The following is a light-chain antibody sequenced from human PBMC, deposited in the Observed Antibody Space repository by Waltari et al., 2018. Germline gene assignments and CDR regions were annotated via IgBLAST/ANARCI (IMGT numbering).Light chain of an antibody. CDR3: QSYDRSLSGWV. J-gene: IGLJ3*02. CDR2: GNN. V-gene: IGLV1-40*01. CDR1: SSNIGAGYD. Sequence: QSVLTQPPSVSGAPGQRVTISCTGSSSNIGAGYDVHWYQQPPGTVPKPLIDGNNKRPSGLPDRFSGSQAATSASLAITGLQAEDEADYYCQSYDRSLSGWVFGGGTKLTVL.